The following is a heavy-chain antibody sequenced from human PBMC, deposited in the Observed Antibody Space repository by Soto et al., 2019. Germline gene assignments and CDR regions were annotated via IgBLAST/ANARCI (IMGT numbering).Heavy chain of an antibody. V-gene: IGHV4-4*07. J-gene: IGHJ3*02. Sequence: PSETLSLTCTVFGGSISSYYWSWIRQPAGKGLEWIGRIYTSGSTNYNPSLKSRVTMSVDTSKNQFSLKLSSVTAADTAVYYCARDLGSGWLLGAFYIWGQGTMVTVSS. CDR1: GGSISSYY. D-gene: IGHD6-19*01. CDR3: ARDLGSGWLLGAFYI. CDR2: IYTSGST.